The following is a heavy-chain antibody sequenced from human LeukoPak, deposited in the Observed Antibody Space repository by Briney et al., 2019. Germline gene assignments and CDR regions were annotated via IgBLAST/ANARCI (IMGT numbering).Heavy chain of an antibody. CDR2: INHSGST. D-gene: IGHD2-21*02. CDR1: GGSFSGYY. CDR3: AGAYCGGDCYLDY. Sequence: SETLSLTCAVSGGSFSGYYWSWIRQPPGKGLEWIGEINHSGSTNYNPSLKSRVTLSVDTSKNQFSLKLSSVTAADTAVYYCAGAYCGGDCYLDYWGQGTLVTVSS. J-gene: IGHJ4*02. V-gene: IGHV4-34*01.